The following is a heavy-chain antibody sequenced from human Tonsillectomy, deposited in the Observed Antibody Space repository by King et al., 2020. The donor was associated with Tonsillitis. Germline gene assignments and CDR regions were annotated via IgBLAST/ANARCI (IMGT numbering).Heavy chain of an antibody. CDR1: GYTFTSYG. Sequence: QGQLVQSGAEVKKPGASVKVSCKASGYTFTSYGISWVRQAPGQGLEWMGWISGYNGNTNYGQKFQGRVTMTTDTSTSTAHMELRSLRSDDTAVYYCARDRSGRYFDWADDFDIWGQGTMVSVSS. J-gene: IGHJ3*02. CDR3: ARDRSGRYFDWADDFDI. CDR2: ISGYNGNT. V-gene: IGHV1-18*01. D-gene: IGHD3-9*01.